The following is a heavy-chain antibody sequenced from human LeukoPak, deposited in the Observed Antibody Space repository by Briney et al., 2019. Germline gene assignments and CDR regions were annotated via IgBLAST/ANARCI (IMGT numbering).Heavy chain of an antibody. D-gene: IGHD3-22*01. CDR3: ARDREPYYDSSGSEYYFDY. Sequence: SVKVSCKASGGTFSSYAISWVRQAPGQGLEWMGRIIPILGIANCAQKFQGRVTITADKSTSTAYMELSSLRSEDTAVYYCARDREPYYDSSGSEYYFDYWGQGTLVTVSS. J-gene: IGHJ4*02. CDR1: GGTFSSYA. CDR2: IIPILGIA. V-gene: IGHV1-69*04.